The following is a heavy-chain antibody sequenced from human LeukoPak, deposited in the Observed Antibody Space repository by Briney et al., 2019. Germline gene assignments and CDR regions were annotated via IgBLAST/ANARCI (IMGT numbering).Heavy chain of an antibody. CDR1: GYTFTGYY. V-gene: IGHV1-2*02. J-gene: IGHJ4*02. D-gene: IGHD5-12*01. Sequence: ASVKLSCTASGYTFTGYYLHWVRQAPGQGLEWMGWFNPRSGGTNYAQRFQDRVTMTRDTSISTAYMEVSSLRSDDTAVYYCARSTDIVATSGAEYWGQGTLVTVSS. CDR2: FNPRSGGT. CDR3: ARSTDIVATSGAEY.